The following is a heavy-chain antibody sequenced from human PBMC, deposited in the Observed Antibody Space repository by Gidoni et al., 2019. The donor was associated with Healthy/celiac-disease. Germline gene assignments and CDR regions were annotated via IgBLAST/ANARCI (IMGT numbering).Heavy chain of an antibody. V-gene: IGHV4-34*01. Sequence: QVQLQQWVAGLLKPSETLSLPCAVYGGSFSGYYWSWIRQPPGKGLEWIGEINHSGSTNYNPSLKSRVTISVDTSKNQFSLKLSSVTAADTAVYYCACFGGGNWFDPWGQGTLVTVSS. CDR3: ACFGGGNWFDP. J-gene: IGHJ5*02. CDR1: GGSFSGYY. D-gene: IGHD3-10*01. CDR2: INHSGST.